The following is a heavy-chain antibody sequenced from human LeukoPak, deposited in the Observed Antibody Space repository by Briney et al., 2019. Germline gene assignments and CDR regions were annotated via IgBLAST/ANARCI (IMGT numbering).Heavy chain of an antibody. D-gene: IGHD2-2*01. CDR2: ISAYNGNT. J-gene: IGHJ4*02. CDR3: ARERCSSTSCPDPFDY. CDR1: GYTFTSYG. V-gene: IGHV1-18*01. Sequence: ASVKVSCKASGYTFTSYGISWVRQAPGQGLEWMGWISAYNGNTNYAQKLQGRVTMTTDTSTSTAYMELRSLRSDDTAVYYCARERCSSTSCPDPFDYWGQGTLVTVSS.